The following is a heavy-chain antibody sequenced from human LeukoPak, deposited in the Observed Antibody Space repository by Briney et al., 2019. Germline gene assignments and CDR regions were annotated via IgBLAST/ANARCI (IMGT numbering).Heavy chain of an antibody. CDR1: GYTLTELS. CDR2: FDPEGGGT. J-gene: IGHJ3*02. CDR3: ATYYCSGGSCHDAFDI. V-gene: IGHV1-24*01. Sequence: GASVKVSCKVSGYTLTELSMHWVRQAPGKGLEWMGGFDPEGGGTIYAQKFQGRVTMTEDTSTDTAYMELSSLRSEDTAVYYCATYYCSGGSCHDAFDIWGQGTIVTVSS. D-gene: IGHD2-15*01.